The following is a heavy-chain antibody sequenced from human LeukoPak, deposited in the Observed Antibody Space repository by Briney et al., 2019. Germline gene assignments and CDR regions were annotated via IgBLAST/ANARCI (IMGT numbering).Heavy chain of an antibody. V-gene: IGHV3-9*01. CDR2: ISWNSGSI. CDR1: GFTFDDYA. CDR3: AKDLILWYPSLGMVDY. D-gene: IGHD3-10*01. J-gene: IGHJ4*02. Sequence: QTGGSLRLSCAASGFTFDDYAMHWVRQAPGKGLEWVSGISWNSGSIGYADSVKGRFTISRDNSKNTLYLQMNSLRAEDTAVYYCAKDLILWYPSLGMVDYWGQGTLVTVSS.